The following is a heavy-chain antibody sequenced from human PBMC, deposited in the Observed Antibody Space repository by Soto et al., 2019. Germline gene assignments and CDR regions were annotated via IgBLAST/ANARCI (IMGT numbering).Heavy chain of an antibody. D-gene: IGHD2-21*01. CDR2: ISAYNGNT. V-gene: IGHV1-18*01. J-gene: IGHJ4*02. Sequence: QVQLVQSGAEVKKPGASVKVSCKASGYTFTTYGISWVRQAPGQGLEWMGWISAYNGNTYYAQKIQGRVAMTTDTATSTAYMELRSRRSDDTAVYDCARDRRIALAGTGRPFDYWGQGNLVTVSS. CDR3: ARDRRIALAGTGRPFDY. CDR1: GYTFTTYG.